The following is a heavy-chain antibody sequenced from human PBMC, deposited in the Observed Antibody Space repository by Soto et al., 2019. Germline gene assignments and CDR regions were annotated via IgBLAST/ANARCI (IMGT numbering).Heavy chain of an antibody. D-gene: IGHD2-15*01. V-gene: IGHV1-8*01. CDR1: GYTFTSYD. CDR3: ARVVDIVVVVAADDAFDI. CDR2: MNPNSGNT. J-gene: IGHJ3*02. Sequence: ASVKVSCKASGYTFTSYDINWVRQATGQGLEWMGWMNPNSGNTGYAQKFQGRVTMTRNTSISTAYMELSSLRSEDTAVYYCARVVDIVVVVAADDAFDIWGQGTMVTVSS.